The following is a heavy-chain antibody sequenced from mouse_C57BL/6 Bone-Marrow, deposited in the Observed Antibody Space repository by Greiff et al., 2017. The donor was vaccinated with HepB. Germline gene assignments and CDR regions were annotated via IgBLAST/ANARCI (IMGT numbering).Heavy chain of an antibody. V-gene: IGHV5-4*03. D-gene: IGHD1-1*01. CDR3: ARVITT. J-gene: IGHJ3*01. Sequence: DVKLVESGGGLVKPGGSLKLSCAASGFTFSSYAMSWVRQTPEKRLEWVATISDGGSYTYYPDNVKGRFTISRDNAKNNLYLQMSHLKSEDTAMYYCARVITTGGQGTLVTVSA. CDR2: ISDGGSYT. CDR1: GFTFSSYA.